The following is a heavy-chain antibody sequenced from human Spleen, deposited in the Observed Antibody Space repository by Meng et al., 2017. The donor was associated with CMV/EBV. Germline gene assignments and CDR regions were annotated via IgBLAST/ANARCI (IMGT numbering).Heavy chain of an antibody. CDR3: ARVGPLFPLYYYGMDV. J-gene: IGHJ6*02. Sequence: SETLSLTCTVSGGSISSSSYYWGWIRQPPGKGLEWIGSIYYSGSTYYNPSLKSRDTISVDTSKNQFTLKLSSVTAADTAVYYCARVGPLFPLYYYGMDVWGQGTTVTVSS. CDR2: IYYSGST. V-gene: IGHV4-39*06. CDR1: GGSISSSSYY. D-gene: IGHD2-21*01.